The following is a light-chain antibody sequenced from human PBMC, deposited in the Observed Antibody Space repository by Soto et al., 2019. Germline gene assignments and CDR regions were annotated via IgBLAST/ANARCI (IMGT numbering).Light chain of an antibody. V-gene: IGKV3-15*01. CDR3: QQYNNGPPIT. Sequence: EIVMTQSPATLSVYPGERVTLSCRASQSVNNKVAWYQQKPGQAPRLLIFGASTRATGIPARFSGSGSVTEFTLTISSLQSEDFAVYYCQQYNNGPPITFGQGTRLEIK. CDR2: GAS. J-gene: IGKJ5*01. CDR1: QSVNNK.